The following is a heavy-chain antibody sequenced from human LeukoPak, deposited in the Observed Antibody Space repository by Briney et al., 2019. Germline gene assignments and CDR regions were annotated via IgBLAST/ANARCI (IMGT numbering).Heavy chain of an antibody. D-gene: IGHD3-22*01. CDR3: ARQPSYYDSSGYYLNWFDP. CDR1: GGSTSSYY. V-gene: IGHV4-59*08. CDR2: IYYSGST. J-gene: IGHJ5*02. Sequence: SETLSLTCTVSGGSTSSYYWSWIRQPPGKGLEWIGYIYYSGSTNYNPSLKSRVTISVDTSKNQFSLKLSSVTAADTAVYYCARQPSYYDSSGYYLNWFDPWGQGTLVTVSS.